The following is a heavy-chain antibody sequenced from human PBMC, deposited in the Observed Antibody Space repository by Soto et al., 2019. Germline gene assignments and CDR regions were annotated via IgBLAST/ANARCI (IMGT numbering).Heavy chain of an antibody. CDR2: TNGTGGTT. D-gene: IGHD2-2*01. J-gene: IGHJ5*02. CDR1: GFTYNTYA. V-gene: IGHV3-23*01. CDR3: VRVRGYCASTSCPQIPRFVP. Sequence: EVQVLEAGGGWVQPGGSLRLSCAASGFTYNTYAMSWVRQTPGKGLECVSTTNGTGGTTWYADSVKGRFTVSRDNYKNKLSLQMSSLRVEDTAVYYCVRVRGYCASTSCPQIPRFVPWGQGTLVTVSS.